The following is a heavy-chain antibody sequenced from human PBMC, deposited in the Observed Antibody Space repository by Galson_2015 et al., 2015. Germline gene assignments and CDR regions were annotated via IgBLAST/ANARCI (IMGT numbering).Heavy chain of an antibody. V-gene: IGHV3-23*01. CDR3: AKGRSSTNCYDY. CDR1: GFTFSNYA. D-gene: IGHD2-2*01. CDR2: ISVSGDTT. Sequence: SLRLSCAASGFTFSNYAMSWVRQAPGKGLEWASAISVSGDTTNYADSVKGRFTISRDNSKNTLYLQMSSLRDEDTAVYYCAKGRSSTNCYDYWGQGTLVTVSS. J-gene: IGHJ4*02.